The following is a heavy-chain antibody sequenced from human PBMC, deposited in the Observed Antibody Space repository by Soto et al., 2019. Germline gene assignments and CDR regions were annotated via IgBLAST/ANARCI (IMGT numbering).Heavy chain of an antibody. CDR1: GHIFSNYW. J-gene: IGHJ4*02. CDR2: IYPGDSDT. CDR3: ARQRLWGTSGYYYFEN. V-gene: IGHV5-51*01. Sequence: GESLKISCKGSGHIFSNYWIGWVRQMPGKGLEWMGIIYPGDSDTRYSPSFQGQVTITADKSINTAYLQWSRLKASDTAIYYCARQRLWGTSGYYYFENWGQGTLVTVSS. D-gene: IGHD3-22*01.